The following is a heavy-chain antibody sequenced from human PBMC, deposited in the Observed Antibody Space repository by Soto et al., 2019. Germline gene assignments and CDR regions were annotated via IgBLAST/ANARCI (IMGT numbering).Heavy chain of an antibody. J-gene: IGHJ6*02. D-gene: IGHD3-9*01. CDR3: LTWSHNVLTGPDGYGMDV. CDR1: VVAISGYA. Sequence: WWSLRLSCIASVVAISGYAMSWFRQAPGQGLQWVSYISHSGDNTYYADAVKGRFTISRDNSKNTLYLQMNSPRAEDTAEYYCLTWSHNVLTGPDGYGMDVWGQGTTVTVSS. V-gene: IGHV3-23*01. CDR2: ISHSGDNT.